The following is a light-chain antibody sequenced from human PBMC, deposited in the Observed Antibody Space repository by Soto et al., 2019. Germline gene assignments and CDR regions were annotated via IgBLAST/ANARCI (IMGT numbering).Light chain of an antibody. Sequence: QSALTQPPSASGSPGQSVTISCTGTSSDVGGYNYVSWYQQHPGKAPKLMIYEVTKRPSGVPDRFSGSKSGSTASLTVSGLQAEDAADYYCNSYAGSNNVVFGGGTKVTVL. CDR1: SSDVGGYNY. V-gene: IGLV2-8*01. CDR2: EVT. CDR3: NSYAGSNNVV. J-gene: IGLJ2*01.